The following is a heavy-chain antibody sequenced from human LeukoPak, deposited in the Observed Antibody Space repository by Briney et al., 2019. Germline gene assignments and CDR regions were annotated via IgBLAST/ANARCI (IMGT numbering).Heavy chain of an antibody. D-gene: IGHD3-22*01. CDR1: GFTFSNYA. CDR3: ARAHSSGYFWAYYFDY. Sequence: GGSLRLSCTTSGFTFSNYAMSWVRQAPGKGLEWVANIKQDGSDKYYVDSVKGRFTISRDNAKNSLYLQMNSLRAEDTAVYYCARAHSSGYFWAYYFDYWGQGTLVTVSS. V-gene: IGHV3-7*03. J-gene: IGHJ4*02. CDR2: IKQDGSDK.